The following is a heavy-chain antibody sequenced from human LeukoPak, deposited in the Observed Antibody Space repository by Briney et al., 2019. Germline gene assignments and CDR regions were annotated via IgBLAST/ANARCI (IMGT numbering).Heavy chain of an antibody. D-gene: IGHD3-9*01. J-gene: IGHJ4*02. CDR3: AKRWYDILTGYYPYYFDY. CDR2: ISGSGGST. V-gene: IGHV3-23*01. Sequence: GGSLRLSCAASGFTFSSYAMSWVRQAPGKGLEWVSAISGSGGSTYYADSVKGRFTISRDNSKNTLYLQMNSLRAEDTAVYYCAKRWYDILTGYYPYYFDYRGQGTLVTVSS. CDR1: GFTFSSYA.